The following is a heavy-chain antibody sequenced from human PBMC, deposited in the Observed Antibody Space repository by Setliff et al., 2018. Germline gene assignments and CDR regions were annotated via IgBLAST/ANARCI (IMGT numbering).Heavy chain of an antibody. CDR2: IGDQNGNT. CDR3: ARDRVDFVVPEAAARLDP. CDR1: GYTFSSFG. Sequence: GASVKVSCKTSGYTFSSFGLSWLRQAPGQGLEWVGWIGDQNGNTIYAQKFQGRVTMTKYTSTTTGFIELRSLRSDDTATYFCARDRVDFVVPEAAARLDPWGQGTLVTVSS. J-gene: IGHJ5*02. D-gene: IGHD2-15*01. V-gene: IGHV1-18*01.